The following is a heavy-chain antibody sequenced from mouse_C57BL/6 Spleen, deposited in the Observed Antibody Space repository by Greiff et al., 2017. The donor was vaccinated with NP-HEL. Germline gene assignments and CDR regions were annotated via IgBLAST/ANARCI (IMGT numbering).Heavy chain of an antibody. V-gene: IGHV1-81*01. CDR1: GYTFTSYG. Sequence: QVQLQQSGAELARPGASVKLSCKASGYTFTSYGISWVKQRTGQGLEWIGEIYPRSGNTYYNEKFKGKATLTADKSSSTAYMELRSLTSEDSAVYFCARGVYFDVWGTGTTVTVSS. J-gene: IGHJ1*03. CDR2: IYPRSGNT. CDR3: ARGVYFDV.